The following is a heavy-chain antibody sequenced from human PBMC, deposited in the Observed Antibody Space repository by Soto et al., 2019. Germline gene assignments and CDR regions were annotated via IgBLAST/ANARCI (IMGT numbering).Heavy chain of an antibody. CDR2: ISYDGSNK. Sequence: QVQLVESGGGVVQPGRSLRLSCAASGFTFSSYGMHWVRQAPGKGLEWVAVISYDGSNKYYADSVKGRFTISRDNSKNTLYLQMNSLRAEDTAVYYCAKDRRSIAAAYYFDYWGQGTLVTVSS. CDR1: GFTFSSYG. D-gene: IGHD6-13*01. CDR3: AKDRRSIAAAYYFDY. J-gene: IGHJ4*02. V-gene: IGHV3-30*18.